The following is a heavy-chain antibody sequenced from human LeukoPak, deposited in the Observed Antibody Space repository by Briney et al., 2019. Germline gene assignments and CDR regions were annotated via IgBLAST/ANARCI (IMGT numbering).Heavy chain of an antibody. CDR1: GFTFIDLY. D-gene: IGHD6-6*01. J-gene: IGHJ6*03. CDR2: ISIIGSTI. V-gene: IGHV3-11*01. CDR3: ARDFRGSSCGVGYYYYMDV. Sequence: PGRCLRLACAPAGFTFIDLYTSWVRHAPGERLEWVSYISIIGSTIYYAGSLKGRFTISRDNAKNSMHLQMNSLRAEDTAVYYCARDFRGSSCGVGYYYYMDVWGKGTTVTVSS.